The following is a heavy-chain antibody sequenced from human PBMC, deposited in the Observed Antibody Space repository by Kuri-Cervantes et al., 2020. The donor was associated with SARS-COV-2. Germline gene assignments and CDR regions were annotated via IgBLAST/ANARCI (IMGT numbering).Heavy chain of an antibody. Sequence: SETLSLTCTVSGGSISSYYWSWIRQPPGQGLEWLGYIYYSGSTYYNPSLKSRVTISVDTSKNQFSLKLSSVTAADTAVYYCARLHRAQIWFDPWGQGTLVTVSS. CDR1: GGSISSYY. CDR2: IYYSGST. V-gene: IGHV4-59*04. CDR3: ARLHRAQIWFDP. J-gene: IGHJ5*02. D-gene: IGHD4-11*01.